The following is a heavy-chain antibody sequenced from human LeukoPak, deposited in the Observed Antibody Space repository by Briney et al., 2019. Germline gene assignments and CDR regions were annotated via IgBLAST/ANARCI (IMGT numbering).Heavy chain of an antibody. D-gene: IGHD4-23*01. V-gene: IGHV3-30-3*01. J-gene: IGHJ3*02. CDR2: ISFDGSYK. Sequence: GRSLRLFCAASGVTFSLYAMHWVRQAPGKGLEGVAIISFDGSYKNYADSVKGRFTISRDNSDNTLYLQMSSLRAEDTALYYCTRRDFNGGNSLAGFDIWGQGTMVTVSS. CDR3: TRRDFNGGNSLAGFDI. CDR1: GVTFSLYA.